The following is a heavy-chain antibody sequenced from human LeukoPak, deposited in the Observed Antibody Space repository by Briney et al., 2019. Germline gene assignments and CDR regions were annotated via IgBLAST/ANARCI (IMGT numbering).Heavy chain of an antibody. J-gene: IGHJ5*02. Sequence: SQTLSLTCAVSGGSISSGGYYWSWIRQPAGKGLEWIGRIYTSGSTNYNPSLKSRVTISVDTSKNQFSLKLSSVTAADTAVYYCARAYGSGSVWFDPWGQGTLVTVSS. CDR1: GGSISSGGYY. CDR2: IYTSGST. CDR3: ARAYGSGSVWFDP. D-gene: IGHD3-10*01. V-gene: IGHV4-61*02.